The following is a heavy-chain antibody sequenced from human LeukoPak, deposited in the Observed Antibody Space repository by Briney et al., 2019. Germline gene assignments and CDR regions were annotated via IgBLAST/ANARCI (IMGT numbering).Heavy chain of an antibody. Sequence: SVKVSCKASGGTFSSYAISWVRQAPGQGLEWMGRIIPILGIANYAQKFQGRVTITADKSTSTAYMELSSLRSEDTAVYYCANGMVRGVIKRDWFDPWGQGTLVTVSS. CDR3: ANGMVRGVIKRDWFDP. CDR1: GGTFSSYA. V-gene: IGHV1-69*04. CDR2: IIPILGIA. J-gene: IGHJ5*02. D-gene: IGHD3-10*01.